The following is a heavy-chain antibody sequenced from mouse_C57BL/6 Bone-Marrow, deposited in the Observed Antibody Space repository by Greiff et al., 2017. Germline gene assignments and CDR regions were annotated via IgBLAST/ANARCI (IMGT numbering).Heavy chain of an antibody. CDR3: ARGSFAY. J-gene: IGHJ3*01. V-gene: IGHV5-17*01. Sequence: EVQLQQSGGGLVKPGGSLKLSCAASGFTFSDYGMHWVRQAPEKGLEWVAYISSGSSTLYYADTVKGRFTISRDNAKNTLCRQMTSLRSEDTAMYYCARGSFAYWGQGTLVTVSA. CDR1: GFTFSDYG. CDR2: ISSGSSTL.